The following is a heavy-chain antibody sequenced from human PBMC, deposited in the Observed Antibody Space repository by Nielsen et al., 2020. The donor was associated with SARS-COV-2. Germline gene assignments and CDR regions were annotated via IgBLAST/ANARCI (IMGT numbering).Heavy chain of an antibody. D-gene: IGHD3-3*01. CDR3: ARDHYDFWSGLIMDV. Sequence: GESLKVSCAASGFTFNIYAMAWVRRAPGRGLQWVTGVSASGGSTYYTDSVKGRFSISRDNSKNTLFLQMHSLRFEDTAVYYCARDHYDFWSGLIMDVWGKGTTVTVSS. CDR2: VSASGGST. V-gene: IGHV3-23*01. CDR1: GFTFNIYA. J-gene: IGHJ6*03.